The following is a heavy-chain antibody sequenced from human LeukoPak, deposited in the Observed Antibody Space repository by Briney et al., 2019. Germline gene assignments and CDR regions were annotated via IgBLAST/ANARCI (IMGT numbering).Heavy chain of an antibody. CDR1: GFTFSSYG. CDR2: IRYDGSNR. D-gene: IGHD1-26*01. J-gene: IGHJ4*02. V-gene: IGHV3-30*02. CDR3: AKDGHKKLLVGTTTRGHFDY. Sequence: RGSLRLSSAASGFTFSSYGMHWVRQAPGKGLEWVAFIRYDGSNRYYAYSVKGRFTISRDNSKNTLYLQMNSLRAEDTAVYYCAKDGHKKLLVGTTTRGHFDYWGQGTLVSVSS.